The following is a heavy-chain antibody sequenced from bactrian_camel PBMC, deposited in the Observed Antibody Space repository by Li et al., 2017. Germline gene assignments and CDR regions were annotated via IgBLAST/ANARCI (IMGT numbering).Heavy chain of an antibody. CDR3: AAGPSTLCTRLVYAPGTFDAADFEY. Sequence: HVQLVESGGGSVSAGGSLRLSCTASEFTYSRTWLGWFRQGPGKEREGVAAMYTPGNLIHYGPPARGRFTYSQDNSKNTLYLRMSSLKLEDTATYYCAAGPSTLCTRLVYAPGTFDAADFEYWGQGTQVTVS. V-gene: IGHV3S6*01. J-gene: IGHJ4*01. D-gene: IGHD6*01. CDR2: MYTPGNLI. CDR1: EFTYSRTW.